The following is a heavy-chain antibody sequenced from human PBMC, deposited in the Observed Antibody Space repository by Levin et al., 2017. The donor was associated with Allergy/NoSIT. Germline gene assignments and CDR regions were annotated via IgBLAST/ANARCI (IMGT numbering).Heavy chain of an antibody. CDR2: IWYDGSNK. V-gene: IGHV3-33*01. J-gene: IGHJ3*02. Sequence: GGSLRLSCAASGFTFSSYGMHWVRQAPGKGLEWVAVIWYDGSNKYYADSVNGRFTISRDNSKNTLYLQMNSLRAEDTAVYYCAREVPRRVQGVITRGAFDIWGQGTMVTVSS. CDR1: GFTFSSYG. D-gene: IGHD3-10*01. CDR3: AREVPRRVQGVITRGAFDI.